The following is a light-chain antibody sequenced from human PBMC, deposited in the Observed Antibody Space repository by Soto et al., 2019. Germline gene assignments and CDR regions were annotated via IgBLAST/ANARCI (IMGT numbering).Light chain of an antibody. J-gene: IGLJ3*02. CDR1: SSNIGSNY. CDR2: DDN. CDR3: AAWDNSLSGRV. Sequence: QSVLTQPPSASGTPGQRVTISCSGSSSNIGSNYVYWYQQLPGTAPKLLVFDDNQRPSGVPDRFSDSKSGTSASLAISGLRFEDEADYYCAAWDNSLSGRVFGGGTKVTVL. V-gene: IGLV1-47*02.